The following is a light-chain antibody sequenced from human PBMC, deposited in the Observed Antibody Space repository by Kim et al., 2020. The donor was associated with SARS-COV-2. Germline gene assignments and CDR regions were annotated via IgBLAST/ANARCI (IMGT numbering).Light chain of an antibody. CDR3: QQSYSTPFT. CDR1: QSISSY. Sequence: DIQMTQSPSSLSASVGDRVTITCRASQSISSYLNWYQQKPGKAPKLLIYAASSLQSGVPSRFSRSGSGTDFTLTISSLQPEDFATYYCQQSYSTPFTFGGGTKVDIK. V-gene: IGKV1-39*01. J-gene: IGKJ4*01. CDR2: AAS.